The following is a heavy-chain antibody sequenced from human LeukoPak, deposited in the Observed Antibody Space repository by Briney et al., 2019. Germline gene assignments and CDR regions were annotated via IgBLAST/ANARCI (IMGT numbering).Heavy chain of an antibody. Sequence: PGGSLRLSCAASGITVSTNYMSWVRQAPGKGLEWVSGLTGSGGNTYYADSVKGRFTISRDNSKNTLSLQMNSLRAEDAAVYYCVKFRGIQHYNYHMDVWGKGTTVTVSS. V-gene: IGHV3-23*01. D-gene: IGHD3-10*01. CDR2: LTGSGGNT. CDR1: GITVSTNY. CDR3: VKFRGIQHYNYHMDV. J-gene: IGHJ6*03.